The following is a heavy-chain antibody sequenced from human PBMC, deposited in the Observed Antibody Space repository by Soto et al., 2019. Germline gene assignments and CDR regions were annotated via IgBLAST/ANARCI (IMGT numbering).Heavy chain of an antibody. V-gene: IGHV1-2*02. CDR2: INPHTGDT. D-gene: IGHD6-25*01. CDR3: AREGGAAPGARREWYLDL. CDR1: GYTLTDYY. Sequence: QVHLVQSGAEVKKPGASVTVSCKTSGYTLTDYYMHWVRQAPGQGLEWMAWINPHTGDTGIAERFQGRVTMTRDTSTNTAHMGLTSLTSDDTAIYYCAREGGAAPGARREWYLDLWGRGSPVTVSS. J-gene: IGHJ2*01.